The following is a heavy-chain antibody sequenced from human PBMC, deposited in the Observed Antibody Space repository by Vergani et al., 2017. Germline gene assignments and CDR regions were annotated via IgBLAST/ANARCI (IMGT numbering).Heavy chain of an antibody. Sequence: EVQLLESGGGLVQPGGSLRLSCAASGFTFSSYAMSWVRQAPGKGLEWVSAISGSGGSTYYADSVKGRFTISRDNSKNTLYLQMNSLRAEDTAVYYCAKGSALTXIAAAGTSYYYYYGMDVWGQGTTVTVSS. CDR3: AKGSALTXIAAAGTSYYYYYGMDV. J-gene: IGHJ6*02. CDR1: GFTFSSYA. V-gene: IGHV3-23*01. D-gene: IGHD6-13*01. CDR2: ISGSGGST.